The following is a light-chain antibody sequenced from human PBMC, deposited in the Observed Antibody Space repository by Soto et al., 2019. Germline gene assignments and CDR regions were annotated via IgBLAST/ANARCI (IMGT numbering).Light chain of an antibody. CDR1: QSVSSN. Sequence: EIVMTQSPATLSVSPGERATLSCRASQSVSSNLAWYQQKPGQAPRLLIYGASTRATGIPARLSGSGSGTEFTLTISSLQSEDFAVYYCQQYNKWPPITFGQGTRLEI. J-gene: IGKJ5*01. CDR3: QQYNKWPPIT. CDR2: GAS. V-gene: IGKV3-15*01.